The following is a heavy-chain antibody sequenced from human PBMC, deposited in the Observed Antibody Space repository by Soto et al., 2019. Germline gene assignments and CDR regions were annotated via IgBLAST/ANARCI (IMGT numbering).Heavy chain of an antibody. D-gene: IGHD1-26*01. J-gene: IGHJ2*01. V-gene: IGHV4-30-2*01. CDR2: IFHSGST. CDR1: GGSISSGGYS. CDR3: AREGGSGSPEWYFNV. Sequence: QLQLQESGSGLVKPSQTLSLTCAVSGGSISSGGYSWSWLRQPPGKGLEWIGYIFHSGSTYYNPSLKSRVPTSVDGSKNLFSLELSSVTAADTAVYYCAREGGSGSPEWYFNVWGRGTLVTVSS.